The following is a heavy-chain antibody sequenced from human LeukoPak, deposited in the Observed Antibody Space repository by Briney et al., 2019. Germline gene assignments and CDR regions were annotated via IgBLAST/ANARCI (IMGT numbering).Heavy chain of an antibody. V-gene: IGHV3-11*05. CDR1: GFTFTDYY. CDR2: ISSRSSYT. Sequence: PGGSLRLSCEASGFTFTDYYMSWIRQAPGKGLEWVSYISSRSSYTNNAESAEGRFTISRDNAKKSVYLQMNSLRAEDTAVYYCARVDRKELRYFDWSGDDPFDLWGQGTMVTVSA. J-gene: IGHJ3*01. CDR3: ARVDRKELRYFDWSGDDPFDL. D-gene: IGHD3-9*01.